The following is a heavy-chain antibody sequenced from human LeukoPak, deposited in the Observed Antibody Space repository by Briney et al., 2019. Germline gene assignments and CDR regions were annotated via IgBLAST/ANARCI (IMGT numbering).Heavy chain of an antibody. CDR1: GFTFSSYS. J-gene: IGHJ4*02. D-gene: IGHD3-22*01. CDR2: ISSSSSTI. V-gene: IGHV3-48*01. CDR3: ARGGRRHYYDSSGYYGK. Sequence: GGSLRLSCAASGFTFSSYSMNWVRQAPGKGLEWCSYISSSSSTIYYADSVKGRFTISRDNAKNSLYLQMTSLRAEDTAVYYCARGGRRHYYDSSGYYGKWGQGTLVTVSS.